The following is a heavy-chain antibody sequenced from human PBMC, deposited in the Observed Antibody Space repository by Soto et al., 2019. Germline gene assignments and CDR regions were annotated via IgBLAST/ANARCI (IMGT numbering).Heavy chain of an antibody. D-gene: IGHD1-26*01. CDR3: ASGGELVDY. CDR2: ISYDGSNK. Sequence: PGGSLRLSCAASGFTFSSYGMHWVRQAPGKGLEWVAVISYDGSNKYYADSVKGRFTISRDNSKNTLYLQMNSLRAEDTAVYYCASGGELVDYWGQGTLVTVSS. CDR1: GFTFSSYG. V-gene: IGHV3-30*03. J-gene: IGHJ4*02.